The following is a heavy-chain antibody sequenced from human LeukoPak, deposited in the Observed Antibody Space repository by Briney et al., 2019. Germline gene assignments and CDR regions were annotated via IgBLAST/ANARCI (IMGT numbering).Heavy chain of an antibody. CDR3: ARDFPYYYGSGSYNAFDI. Sequence: PSETLSLTCTVSGGSISSYYWSWLRQPPGKGLEWIGYIYYSGSTNYNPSLKSRVTISVDTSKNQFSLKLSSVTAADTAVYYCARDFPYYYGSGSYNAFDIWGQGTMVTVSS. D-gene: IGHD3-10*01. CDR2: IYYSGST. CDR1: GGSISSYY. J-gene: IGHJ3*02. V-gene: IGHV4-59*01.